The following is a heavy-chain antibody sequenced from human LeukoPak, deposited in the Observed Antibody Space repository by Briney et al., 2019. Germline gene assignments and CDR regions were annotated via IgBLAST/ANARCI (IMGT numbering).Heavy chain of an antibody. Sequence: GGSLRLSCAASGFTFNTYTMNWVRQAPGKGLEWVAGISYDGRNKYYADSVKGRFTISRDNSKNTQDLQMNSLRVEDTAVYYCARDYCDRTSCLPGFDYWGQGTLVTVSS. CDR1: GFTFNTYT. J-gene: IGHJ4*02. D-gene: IGHD2-2*01. V-gene: IGHV3-30-3*01. CDR3: ARDYCDRTSCLPGFDY. CDR2: ISYDGRNK.